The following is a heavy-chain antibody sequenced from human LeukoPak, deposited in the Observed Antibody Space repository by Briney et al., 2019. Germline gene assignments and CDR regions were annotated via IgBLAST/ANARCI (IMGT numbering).Heavy chain of an antibody. CDR2: IYYSGST. D-gene: IGHD3-3*01. J-gene: IGHJ3*02. Sequence: SETLSLTCTVSGGSISSYYWSWIRQPPGKGLEWIGYIYYSGSTNYNPSLKSRVTMSVDTSKNQFSLKLSSVTAADTAVYYCATTYYDFWSGYQPLAFDIWGQGTMVTVSS. CDR1: GGSISSYY. V-gene: IGHV4-59*12. CDR3: ATTYYDFWSGYQPLAFDI.